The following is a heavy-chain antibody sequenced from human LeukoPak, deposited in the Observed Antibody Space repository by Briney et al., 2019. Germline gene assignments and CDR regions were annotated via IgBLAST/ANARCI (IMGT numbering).Heavy chain of an antibody. V-gene: IGHV1-18*01. CDR2: ISAYNGNT. CDR3: TRDHVAVAGTTDY. J-gene: IGHJ4*02. D-gene: IGHD6-19*01. Sequence: ASVKVSCKASGYTFTSYGISWVRQAPGQGLEWMGWISAYNGNTNYAQNLQGRVTMTTDTSSNTAYMELRSLTSDDTAVYYCTRDHVAVAGTTDYWGQGTLVTVSS. CDR1: GYTFTSYG.